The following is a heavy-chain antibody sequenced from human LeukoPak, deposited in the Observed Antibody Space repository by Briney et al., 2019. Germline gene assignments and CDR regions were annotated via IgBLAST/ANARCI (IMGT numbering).Heavy chain of an antibody. J-gene: IGHJ4*02. CDR2: INHSGST. V-gene: IGHV4-34*01. CDR3: ARGSSWYQPDY. CDR1: GGSFSGYY. Sequence: SETLPLTCAVYGGSFSGYYWSWIRQPPGKGLEWIGEINHSGSTNYNPSLKSRVTISVDTSKNQFSLKLSSVTAADTAVYYCARGSSWYQPDYWGQGTLVTVSS. D-gene: IGHD6-13*01.